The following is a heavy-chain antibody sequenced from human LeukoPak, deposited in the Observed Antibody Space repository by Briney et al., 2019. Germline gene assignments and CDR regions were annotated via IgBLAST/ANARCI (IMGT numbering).Heavy chain of an antibody. D-gene: IGHD1-26*01. CDR1: GFTSGSYW. J-gene: IGHJ4*02. V-gene: IGHV3-7*01. CDR2: IKLDGSEK. CDR3: ARGVGTDY. Sequence: GGSLRLSCAASGFTSGSYWMSWVRQAPGKGLEWVANIKLDGSEKYYVDSVKGRFTISRDNAKNSLYLQMNSLRAEDTAVYYCARGVGTDYWGQGTQVTVSS.